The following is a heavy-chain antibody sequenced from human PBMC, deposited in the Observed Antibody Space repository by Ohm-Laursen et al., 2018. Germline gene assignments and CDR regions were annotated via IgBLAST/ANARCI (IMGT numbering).Heavy chain of an antibody. CDR3: TREASDNYGYFDF. Sequence: ASVKVSCKASGYTFTDYDINLVRQATGQGLEWMGWMIPKSGKTGYAEKFQDRVTMTSDTSITTAYMELSGLRFEDTAHYYCTREASDNYGYFDFWGRGTLVTVSS. CDR1: GYTFTDYD. CDR2: MIPKSGKT. D-gene: IGHD3-9*01. J-gene: IGHJ2*01. V-gene: IGHV1-8*01.